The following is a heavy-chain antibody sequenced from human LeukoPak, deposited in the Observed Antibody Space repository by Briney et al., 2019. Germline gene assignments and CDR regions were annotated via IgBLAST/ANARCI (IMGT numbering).Heavy chain of an antibody. CDR3: ARGLWYGGNSGRLWFDY. CDR1: GGSLSGYH. D-gene: IGHD4-23*01. V-gene: IGHV4-34*01. CDR2: INHSGST. Sequence: PSETLSLTCAVYGGSLSGYHWSWIRQPPGKGLEWIWEINHSGSTNYNPSLKSRVSISVDTSTNQFSLKLCSVTAADTGVYYCARGLWYGGNSGRLWFDYWGQGTLVTVSS. J-gene: IGHJ4*02.